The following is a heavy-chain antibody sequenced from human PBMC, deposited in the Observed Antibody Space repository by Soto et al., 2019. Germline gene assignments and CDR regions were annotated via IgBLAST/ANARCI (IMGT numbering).Heavy chain of an antibody. D-gene: IGHD3-10*01. Sequence: PGGSLRLSCAASGFTFSTYGMHWVRQAPGKGLEWVAVISSDGSNKYYGDSVEGRFTISRDNSKNTLYQQMDSLRVEDTAVYYCARDSQGTIDYWGQGTLVTVSS. CDR1: GFTFSTYG. CDR2: ISSDGSNK. CDR3: ARDSQGTIDY. V-gene: IGHV3-30*03. J-gene: IGHJ4*02.